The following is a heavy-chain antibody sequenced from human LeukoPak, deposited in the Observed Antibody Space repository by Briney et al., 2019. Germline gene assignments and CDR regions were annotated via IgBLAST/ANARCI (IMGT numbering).Heavy chain of an antibody. V-gene: IGHV3-7*01. D-gene: IGHD5-18*01. CDR3: ASLPSYGTGPDY. Sequence: GGSLRLSCAASGVTFSSYWMSWVRQAPGKGLEWVANIKQDGSEKNSVDSVKGRFTISRDNAKNSLYLQMNSLRAEDTAVYYCASLPSYGTGPDYWGQGTLVTVSS. CDR2: IKQDGSEK. J-gene: IGHJ4*02. CDR1: GVTFSSYW.